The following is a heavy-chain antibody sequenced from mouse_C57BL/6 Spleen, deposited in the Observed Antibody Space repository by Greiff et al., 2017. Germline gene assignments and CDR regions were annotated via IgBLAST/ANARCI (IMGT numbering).Heavy chain of an antibody. J-gene: IGHJ4*01. CDR2: IYPGDGDT. D-gene: IGHD1-1*01. Sequence: QVQLQQSGPELVKPGASVKISCKASGYAFSSSWMNWVKQRPGKGLEWIGRIYPGDGDTNYNGKFKGKATLTADQSSSTAYMQLSSLTSEDSAVYFCARGYGRNYYSMDYWGQGTSVTVSS. CDR3: ARGYGRNYYSMDY. CDR1: GYAFSSSW. V-gene: IGHV1-82*01.